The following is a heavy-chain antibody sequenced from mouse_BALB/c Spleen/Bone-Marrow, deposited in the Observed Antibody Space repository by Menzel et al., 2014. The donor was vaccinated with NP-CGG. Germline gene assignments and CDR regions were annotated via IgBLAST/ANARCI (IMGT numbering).Heavy chain of an antibody. CDR3: ARHAYYAMDY. Sequence: EVKLVESGGALVQPGGSLKLSCAASGFTFSSYTMSWVRQTPEKRLEWVAYISNGGGSTYYPDTVKGRFTISRDNAKNTLYLQMSSLKSEDTAMYYCARHAYYAMDYWGQGTSVTVSS. J-gene: IGHJ4*01. CDR1: GFTFSSYT. CDR2: ISNGGGST. V-gene: IGHV5-12-2*01.